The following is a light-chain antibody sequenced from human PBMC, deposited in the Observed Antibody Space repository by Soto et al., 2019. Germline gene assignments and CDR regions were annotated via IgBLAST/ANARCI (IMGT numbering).Light chain of an antibody. V-gene: IGLV2-14*01. CDR3: SSDTSSSPWV. Sequence: QSVLTQPASVSGSPGQSITISCTGTSSDVGGYNYVSWYQQHPGKAPKLMIYDVTHRPSGVSNRFSGSKSGNTASLTISGLQAEDEADYYCSSDTSSSPWVFGGGTQLTVL. CDR1: SSDVGGYNY. CDR2: DVT. J-gene: IGLJ3*02.